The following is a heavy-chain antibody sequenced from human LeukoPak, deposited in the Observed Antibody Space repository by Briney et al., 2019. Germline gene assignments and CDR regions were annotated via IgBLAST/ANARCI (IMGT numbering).Heavy chain of an antibody. V-gene: IGHV3-53*01. CDR2: IYSGGST. CDR1: GFTVSSNY. CDR3: ARVNYDSSGYYYGVFDY. D-gene: IGHD3-22*01. J-gene: IGHJ4*02. Sequence: GGSLRLSCAASGFTVSSNYMSWVRQAPGMGLEWVSVIYSGGSTYYADSVKGRFTISRDNSKNTLYLQMNSLRAEDTAVYYCARVNYDSSGYYYGVFDYWGQGTLVTVSS.